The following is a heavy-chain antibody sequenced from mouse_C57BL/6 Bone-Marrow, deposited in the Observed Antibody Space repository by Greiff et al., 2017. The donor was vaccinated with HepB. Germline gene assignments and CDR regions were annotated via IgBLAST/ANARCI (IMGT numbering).Heavy chain of an antibody. Sequence: VQLQQSGAELARPGASVKLSCKASGYTFTSYGISWVKQRTGQGLEWIGEIYPRSGNTYYNEKFKGKATLTADKSSSTAYKELRSLTSADAAVYFGARSTMVTRAYWGQGTLVTVSA. CDR2: IYPRSGNT. CDR1: GYTFTSYG. D-gene: IGHD2-2*01. V-gene: IGHV1-81*01. CDR3: ARSTMVTRAY. J-gene: IGHJ3*01.